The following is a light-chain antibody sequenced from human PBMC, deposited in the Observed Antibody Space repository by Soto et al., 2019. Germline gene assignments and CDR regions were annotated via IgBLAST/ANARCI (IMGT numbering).Light chain of an antibody. CDR2: EGS. CDR3: CSYAGSSTFV. Sequence: QSVLTQPASVSGSPGQSIAISCTGTSSDVGTYNLVSWYQQHPGKAPKLIIYEGSKRPSGVSNRFSGSKSDNTASLTISGLQAEDEADYYCCSYAGSSTFVFGGGTKLTVL. J-gene: IGLJ2*01. V-gene: IGLV2-23*01. CDR1: SSDVGTYNL.